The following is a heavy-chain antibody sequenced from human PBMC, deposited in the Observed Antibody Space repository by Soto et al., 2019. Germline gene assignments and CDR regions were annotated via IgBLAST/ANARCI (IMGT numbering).Heavy chain of an antibody. D-gene: IGHD4-17*01. J-gene: IGHJ6*02. CDR3: ARVGGATVVTPYYYYGMDV. Sequence: QVQLQQWGAGLLKPSETLSLTCAVYGGSFSGYYWSWIRQPPGKGLEWIGEINHSGSTNYNPSLKSRVTISVDTSKTQFSLKLSSVTAADTAVYYCARVGGATVVTPYYYYGMDVWGQGTTVTVSS. V-gene: IGHV4-34*01. CDR1: GGSFSGYY. CDR2: INHSGST.